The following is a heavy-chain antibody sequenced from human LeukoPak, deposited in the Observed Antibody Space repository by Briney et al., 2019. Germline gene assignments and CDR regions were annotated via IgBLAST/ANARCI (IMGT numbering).Heavy chain of an antibody. CDR3: ARDLYYYDSSGYYDY. CDR1: GFTFSSYG. D-gene: IGHD3-22*01. Sequence: PGRSLRLSCAASGFTFSSYGMHWVRQAPGKGLEWVADIWYDGSNKYCADSVKGRFTISRDNSKNTLYLQMNSLRAEDTAVYYCARDLYYYDSSGYYDYWGQGTLVTVSS. CDR2: IWYDGSNK. V-gene: IGHV3-33*01. J-gene: IGHJ4*02.